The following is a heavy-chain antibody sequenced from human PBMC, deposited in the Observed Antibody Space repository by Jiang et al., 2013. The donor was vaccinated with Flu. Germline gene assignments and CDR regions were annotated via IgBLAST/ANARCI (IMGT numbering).Heavy chain of an antibody. Sequence: QLVESGGGLVQPGGSLRLSCSASGFTFSSFAMHWVRQAPGKGLEYVSAISSNGGSTYYADSVKGRFTFSRDNSENTLYLQMSSLRAEDTAVYYCVKDLFGSYYDTFDYWGQGTLVTVSS. J-gene: IGHJ4*02. CDR2: ISSNGGST. CDR3: VKDLFGSYYDTFDY. D-gene: IGHD1-26*01. CDR1: GFTFSSFA. V-gene: IGHV3-64D*06.